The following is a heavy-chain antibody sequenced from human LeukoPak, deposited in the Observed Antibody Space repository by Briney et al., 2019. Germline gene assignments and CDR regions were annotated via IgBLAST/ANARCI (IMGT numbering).Heavy chain of an antibody. Sequence: GESLKISCKGSGYSLTSYWIGWVHQMPGKGLEWMGIIYPGDSHTRYSPSFQGQVTISADKSISTAYLQWSSLKASDTAIYYCARHASGDLSTPFDYWGQGTLVTVSA. CDR1: GYSLTSYW. D-gene: IGHD3-16*02. CDR2: IYPGDSHT. CDR3: ARHASGDLSTPFDY. V-gene: IGHV5-51*07. J-gene: IGHJ4*02.